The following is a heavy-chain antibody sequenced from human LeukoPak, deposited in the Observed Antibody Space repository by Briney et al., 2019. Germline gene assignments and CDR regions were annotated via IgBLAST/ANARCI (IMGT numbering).Heavy chain of an antibody. D-gene: IGHD3-10*01. CDR3: AKVGALGNYYPEY. CDR2: ISANSRST. CDR1: GFTFTDYA. V-gene: IGHV3-23*01. J-gene: IGHJ4*02. Sequence: GGSLRLSCAASGFTFTDYAMSWVRQAPGRGLEWISAISANSRSTYYSDSVKGRFTISRDDSKSTLFLQMNSLRAEDTAMYYCAKVGALGNYYPEYWGQGTLVTVSS.